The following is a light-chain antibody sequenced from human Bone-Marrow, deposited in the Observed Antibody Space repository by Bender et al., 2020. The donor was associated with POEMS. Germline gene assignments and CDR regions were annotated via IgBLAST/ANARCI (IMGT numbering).Light chain of an antibody. CDR1: SSNIGAHA. Sequence: QSVLTPPPSASGTPGQRVTISCSGGSSNIGAHAVNWYQHLPGTAPKLLIYSSHRRPSEVPDRFSGSRSGTSASLAIVGLQDEDEDDYYWTVWEDSLNDWMLDEGTKLTV. V-gene: IGLV1-44*01. J-gene: IGLJ3*02. CDR2: SSH. CDR3: TVWEDSLNDWM.